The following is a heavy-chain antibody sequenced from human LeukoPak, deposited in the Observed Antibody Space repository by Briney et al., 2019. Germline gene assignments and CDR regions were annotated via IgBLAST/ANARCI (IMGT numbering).Heavy chain of an antibody. CDR2: INHSGST. CDR1: GGSFSGYY. V-gene: IGHV4-34*01. CDR3: AIEKPARYSSSWPS. D-gene: IGHD6-13*01. J-gene: IGHJ5*02. Sequence: PSETLSLTCAVYGGSFSGYYWSWIRQPPGKGLEWIGEINHSGSTNYNPSLKSRVTISVDTSKNQFSLKLSSVTAADTAVYYCAIEKPARYSSSWPSWGQGTLVTVSS.